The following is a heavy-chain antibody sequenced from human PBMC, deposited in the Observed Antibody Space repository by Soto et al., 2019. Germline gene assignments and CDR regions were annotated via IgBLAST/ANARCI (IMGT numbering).Heavy chain of an antibody. CDR1: GGSISTYY. J-gene: IGHJ5*02. CDR3: VRTFPPAPRVVLSHNWFVP. V-gene: IGHV4-59*01. D-gene: IGHD2-2*01. CDR2: IYSSGTT. Sequence: PSETLSLTCTVSGGSISTYYWSWIRQPPGKGLEWIGYIYSSGTTDYNPSLKSRVTISIDTSKNQISLKLSSVTAADTAVYFCVRTFPPAPRVVLSHNWFVPWGPGTLVTVSS.